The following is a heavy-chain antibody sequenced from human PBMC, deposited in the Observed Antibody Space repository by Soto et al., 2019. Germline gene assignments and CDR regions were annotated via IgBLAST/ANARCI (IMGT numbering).Heavy chain of an antibody. CDR2: IYFTGST. CDR1: GHSLSSGGYY. D-gene: IGHD6-19*01. Sequence: SETLSLTCTVSGHSLSSGGYYWSWIRQHPGKGLEWVGYIYFTGSTLYNPSLKSRLAMSLDTSKNQFSLRLNSVTAADTAVYFCARDWGSSGWHNWRQVTLVTVSS. CDR3: ARDWGSSGWHN. V-gene: IGHV4-31*03. J-gene: IGHJ4*02.